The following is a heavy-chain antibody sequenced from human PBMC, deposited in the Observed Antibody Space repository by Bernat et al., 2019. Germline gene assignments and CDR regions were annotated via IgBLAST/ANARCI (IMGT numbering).Heavy chain of an antibody. CDR1: GFTFSSYA. CDR3: AKATMYSSGWYTPEAVSGGHFDY. J-gene: IGHJ4*02. V-gene: IGHV3-23*01. D-gene: IGHD6-19*01. Sequence: EVQLLESGGGLVQPGGSLRLSCAASGFTFSSYAMSWVRQAPGKGLEWVSAISGSGGSTYYADSVKGRFTISRDNSKNTLYLQMNSLRAEDTAVYYCAKATMYSSGWYTPEAVSGGHFDYWGQGTLVTVSS. CDR2: ISGSGGST.